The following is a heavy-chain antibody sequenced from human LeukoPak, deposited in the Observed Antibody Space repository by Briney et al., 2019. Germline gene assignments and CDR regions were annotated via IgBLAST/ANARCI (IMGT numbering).Heavy chain of an antibody. CDR1: GFIFSDHY. Sequence: GGSLRLSCAASGFIFSDHYMDWVRQAPGRGLEWIGRAKNKVNSYTTLYAASVEGRFTISRDDSKNSLYLQMNSLRAEDTAVYYCAKDRLEYSSSGYYYMDVWGKGTTVTVSS. CDR3: AKDRLEYSSSGYYYMDV. D-gene: IGHD6-6*01. J-gene: IGHJ6*03. V-gene: IGHV3-72*01. CDR2: AKNKVNSYTT.